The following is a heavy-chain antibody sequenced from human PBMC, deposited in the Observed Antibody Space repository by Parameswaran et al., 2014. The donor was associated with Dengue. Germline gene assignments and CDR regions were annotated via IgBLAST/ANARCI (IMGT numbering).Heavy chain of an antibody. Sequence: WVRQAPGQGLEWMGWMNPNSGNTGYAQKFQGRVTMTRNTSISTAYMELSSLRSEDTAVYYCARGSVVAATPLFYWGQGTLVTVSS. CDR3: ARGSVVAATPLFY. CDR2: MNPNSGNT. D-gene: IGHD2-15*01. V-gene: IGHV1-8*01. J-gene: IGHJ4*02.